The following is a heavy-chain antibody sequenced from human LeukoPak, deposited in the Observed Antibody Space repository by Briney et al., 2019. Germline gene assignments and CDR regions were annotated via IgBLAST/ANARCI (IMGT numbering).Heavy chain of an antibody. D-gene: IGHD6-19*01. CDR3: ARGPRGLGMAGTFDY. CDR1: GESFSGYY. Sequence: SETLSLTCAVYGESFSGYYWSWIRQPSGKGLEGIGEINHSGSTNYNPSLKSRVTISVDTSKNQFSLKLNSVTAADTAVYYCARGPRGLGMAGTFDYWGQGTLVTVSS. V-gene: IGHV4-34*01. J-gene: IGHJ4*02. CDR2: INHSGST.